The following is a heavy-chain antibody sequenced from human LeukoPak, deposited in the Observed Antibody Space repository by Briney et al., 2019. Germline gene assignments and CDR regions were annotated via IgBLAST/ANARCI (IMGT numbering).Heavy chain of an antibody. CDR1: GGSFSGYY. CDR2: INHSGST. D-gene: IGHD3-22*01. Sequence: SETLSLTCAVYGGSFSGYYWSWIRQPPGKGLEWIGEINHSGSTNYNPSLKSRVNISVDTSKNQFSLKLSSVTAADTAVYYWARGRRTSNYYDSSGSIATYFDYWGQGTLVTVSS. CDR3: ARGRRTSNYYDSSGSIATYFDY. V-gene: IGHV4-34*01. J-gene: IGHJ4*02.